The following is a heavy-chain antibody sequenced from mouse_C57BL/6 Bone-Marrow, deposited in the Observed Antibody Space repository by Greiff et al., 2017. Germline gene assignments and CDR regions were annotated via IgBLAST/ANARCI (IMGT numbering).Heavy chain of an antibody. Sequence: EVKLVESGGGLVTPGGSLKLSCAASGFTFSDYGMHWVRQAPEKGLEWVAYISSGSSTIYNADKVKGRFTISRDNAKHTLFLQKTSLRSEDTAMYYCARPGCCGDFDYWGQGTTLTVSS. CDR1: GFTFSDYG. D-gene: IGHD3-3*01. CDR3: ARPGCCGDFDY. CDR2: ISSGSSTI. J-gene: IGHJ2*01. V-gene: IGHV5-17*01.